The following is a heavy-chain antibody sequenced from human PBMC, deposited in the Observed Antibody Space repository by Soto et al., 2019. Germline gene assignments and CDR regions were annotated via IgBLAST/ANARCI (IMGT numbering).Heavy chain of an antibody. CDR1: GFTFIRYT. J-gene: IGHJ4*02. V-gene: IGHV3-21*01. CDR3: AREDEDASYQLDS. Sequence: GGSLRLSCAASGFTFIRYTMNWVRQAPGKGLEWVSSISSTTNSIYYADSVKGRFTISRDNADNSLHLQMNSLRAEDTAVYYCAREDEDASYQLDSWGQGTLVTVSS. CDR2: ISSTTNSI. D-gene: IGHD3-16*02.